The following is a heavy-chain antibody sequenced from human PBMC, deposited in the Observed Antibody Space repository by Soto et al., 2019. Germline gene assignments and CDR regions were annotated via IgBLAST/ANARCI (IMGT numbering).Heavy chain of an antibody. J-gene: IGHJ3*02. Sequence: PSETLSLTCAVYGGSFSGYYWSWIRQPPGKGLEWIGEINHSGSTNYNPSPKSRVTISVDTSKNQFSLKLSSVTAADTAVYYCARGLITYYDILTGYKSHAFDIWGQGTMVTVSS. V-gene: IGHV4-34*01. CDR2: INHSGST. CDR1: GGSFSGYY. D-gene: IGHD3-9*01. CDR3: ARGLITYYDILTGYKSHAFDI.